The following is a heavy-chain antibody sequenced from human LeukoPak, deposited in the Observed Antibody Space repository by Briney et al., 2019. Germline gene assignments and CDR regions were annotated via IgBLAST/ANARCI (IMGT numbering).Heavy chain of an antibody. CDR2: ISTNKGNT. D-gene: IGHD2-8*01. CDR3: VRDIQWRFDP. V-gene: IGHV1-18*01. J-gene: IGHJ5*02. CDR1: GYIFTSYG. Sequence: ASVKDSCKASGYIFTSYGISWVRQAPGQGLEWMGWISTNKGNTNYAQRLQGRFTMTTDKSTSTAYMELRSLRSDDTAIYYCVRDIQWRFDPWGQGTLVTVSS.